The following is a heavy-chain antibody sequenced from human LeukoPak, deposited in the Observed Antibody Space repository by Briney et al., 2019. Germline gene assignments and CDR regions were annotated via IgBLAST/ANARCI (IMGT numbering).Heavy chain of an antibody. CDR1: GGSISSYY. D-gene: IGHD1-14*01. CDR2: IYYSGST. Sequence: ASETLSLTCTVSGGSISSYYWSWIRQPPGKGLEWIGYIYYSGSTIYNPSLKSRVTISVDTSKNQFSLKLSSVTAADTAVYYCARAGARNYYYYYYYMDVWGKGTTVTVSS. V-gene: IGHV4-59*01. J-gene: IGHJ6*03. CDR3: ARAGARNYYYYYYYMDV.